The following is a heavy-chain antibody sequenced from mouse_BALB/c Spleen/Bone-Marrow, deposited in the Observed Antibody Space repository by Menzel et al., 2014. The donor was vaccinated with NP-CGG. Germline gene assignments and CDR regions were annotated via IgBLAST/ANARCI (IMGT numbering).Heavy chain of an antibody. CDR3: VRHEGGYGYDAWFAY. D-gene: IGHD2-2*01. CDR2: IRSKSNNYAT. Sequence: EVMLVESGGGLMQPKGSLKLSCAASGFTFNTYAMNWVRQAPGKGLEWVARIRSKSNNYATYYADSVKDRFTISRDDSQSMLYLQMNNLKTEDTAMYYCVRHEGGYGYDAWFAYWGQGTPVTVSA. J-gene: IGHJ3*01. CDR1: GFTFNTYA. V-gene: IGHV10-1*02.